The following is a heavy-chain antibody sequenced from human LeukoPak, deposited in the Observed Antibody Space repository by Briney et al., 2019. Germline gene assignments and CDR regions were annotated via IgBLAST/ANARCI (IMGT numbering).Heavy chain of an antibody. CDR1: GYTFTSYD. Sequence: ASVKVSCKASGYTFTSYDINWVRQATGQGLEWMGWMNPNSGNTGYAQKFQGRVTITRNTSISTAYMELSSLRSEDTAVYYCARGTEGAAYYHFDYWGQGTLVTVSS. D-gene: IGHD3-10*01. V-gene: IGHV1-8*03. J-gene: IGHJ4*02. CDR2: MNPNSGNT. CDR3: ARGTEGAAYYHFDY.